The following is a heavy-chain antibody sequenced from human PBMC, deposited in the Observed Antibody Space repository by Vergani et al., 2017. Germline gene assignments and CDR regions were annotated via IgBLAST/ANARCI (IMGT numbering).Heavy chain of an antibody. V-gene: IGHV3-23*04. CDR1: GFSFTPYP. J-gene: IGHJ5*01. Sequence: VQLVESGGGLVQPGGSLRLSFAASGFSFTPYPMGWVRQAPGKGLEGVSTINTNGDYTRYGDSVKGRFTISRDNSKSTMYLQMNSLRAEDTAIYYCAKGGWNYWFDSWGQGTLVIVS. CDR3: AKGGWNYWFDS. D-gene: IGHD1-1*01. CDR2: INTNGDYT.